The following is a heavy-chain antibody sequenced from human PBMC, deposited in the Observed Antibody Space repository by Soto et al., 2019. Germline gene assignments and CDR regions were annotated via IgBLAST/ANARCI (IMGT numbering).Heavy chain of an antibody. V-gene: IGHV4-59*01. J-gene: IGHJ4*02. CDR3: ALRSMAVVPDY. CDR2: VYHSRTT. CDR1: RGSISSYY. Sequence: SETLSLTCTVSRGSISSYYWSWVRQPPGKGPESIGYVYHSRTTNYNPSLESRVTLSVDTSTNQCSLTLSSMTAADTAVYYCALRSMAVVPDYWGKGTLVTVSS. D-gene: IGHD3-22*01.